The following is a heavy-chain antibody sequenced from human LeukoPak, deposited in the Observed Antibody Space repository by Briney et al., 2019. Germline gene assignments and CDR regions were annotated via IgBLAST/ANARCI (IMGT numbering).Heavy chain of an antibody. Sequence: SETLSLTCTVSGGSISSSSYYWGWIRQPPGKGLEWNGSIYYSGSTYYNPSLKSGVTISVYTSKNQFSLKLSSVTAADTAVYYCAAYVLRYFDWLFPIDYWGQGTLVTVSS. CDR2: IYYSGST. CDR1: GGSISSSSYY. V-gene: IGHV4-39*01. J-gene: IGHJ4*02. D-gene: IGHD3-9*01. CDR3: AAYVLRYFDWLFPIDY.